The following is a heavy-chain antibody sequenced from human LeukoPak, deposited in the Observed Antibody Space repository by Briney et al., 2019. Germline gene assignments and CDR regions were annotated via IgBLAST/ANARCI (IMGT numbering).Heavy chain of an antibody. CDR3: ATNDYGDYLFDY. CDR1: RFXVSSNF. CDR2: IYSGGST. Sequence: GGSLRLSCAASRFXVSSNFISWVRQAPGKGLEWVSVIYSGGSTYYADSVKGRFTISRDNSKNTLYLPMNSLRAEDTAVYYCATNDYGDYLFDYWGQGTLVTVSS. V-gene: IGHV3-66*01. J-gene: IGHJ4*02. D-gene: IGHD4-17*01.